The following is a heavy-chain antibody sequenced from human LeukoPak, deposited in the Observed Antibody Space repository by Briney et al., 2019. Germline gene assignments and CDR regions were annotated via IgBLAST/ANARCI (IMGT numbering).Heavy chain of an antibody. V-gene: IGHV3-33*06. CDR3: AKDDGSGSYYNVRFDY. J-gene: IGHJ4*02. CDR1: GFTFSSYG. Sequence: PGRSLRLSCAASGFTFSSYGMHWVRQAPGKGLEWVAVIWYDGSNKYYADSVKGRFTISRDNSKSTLYLQMNSLRAEDTAVYYCAKDDGSGSYYNVRFDYWGQGTLLTVSS. D-gene: IGHD3-10*01. CDR2: IWYDGSNK.